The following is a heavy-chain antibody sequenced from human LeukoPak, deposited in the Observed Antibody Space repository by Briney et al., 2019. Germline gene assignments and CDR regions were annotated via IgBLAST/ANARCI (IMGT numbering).Heavy chain of an antibody. CDR1: GFNFHNYA. Sequence: GGSLRLSCAASGFNFHNYAMYWLRQPPGKGLEWVSGISWNSGNIDYADSVKGRFTVSRDNTKKSLFLQIDGLRTEDTALYFCAKGHSGYYYRSLFDSWGQGTLVTVSS. J-gene: IGHJ4*02. D-gene: IGHD3-22*01. V-gene: IGHV3-9*01. CDR2: ISWNSGNI. CDR3: AKGHSGYYYRSLFDS.